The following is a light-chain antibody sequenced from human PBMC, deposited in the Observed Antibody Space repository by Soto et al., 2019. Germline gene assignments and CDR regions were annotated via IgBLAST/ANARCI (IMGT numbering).Light chain of an antibody. CDR2: GGF. J-gene: IGKJ2*01. CDR1: QTISTKY. V-gene: IGKV3-20*01. Sequence: EIILTQSPGTLPLSPGERATISCRASQTISTKYIAWYQQKRDQAPRLMIYGGFNRASGIPDWFSGSGSGTGFTLNICRLEPEDPGVHVCQGQLYGVPSVYTFGQGTKLEIK. CDR3: QGQLYGVPSVYT.